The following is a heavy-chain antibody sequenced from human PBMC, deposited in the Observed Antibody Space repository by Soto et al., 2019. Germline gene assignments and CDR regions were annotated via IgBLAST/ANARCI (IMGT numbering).Heavy chain of an antibody. D-gene: IGHD6-6*01. J-gene: IGHJ5*02. CDR3: VMYVIAVRTGRFYP. Sequence: ASVKVSCKASGYTFSTYGISWVRQAPGQGLEWMGWISAYNGNTNYAQKFQGRVTMTTDTFTSTAYMELRSLRSDDTAVYYCVMYVIAVRTGRFYPWGKGTPVTVDS. CDR1: GYTFSTYG. V-gene: IGHV1-18*01. CDR2: ISAYNGNT.